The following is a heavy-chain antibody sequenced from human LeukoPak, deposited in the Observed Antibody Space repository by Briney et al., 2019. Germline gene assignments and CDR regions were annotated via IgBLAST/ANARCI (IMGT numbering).Heavy chain of an antibody. J-gene: IGHJ3*02. CDR2: IYYSGST. CDR3: ARHSQVQDAFDI. CDR1: GGSISSSSYY. D-gene: IGHD3-10*01. V-gene: IGHV4-39*01. Sequence: SETLSLTCTVSGGSISSSSYYWGWIRQPPGKGLEWIGSIYYSGSTYYNPSLKSRVTISVDTSKNQFSLKLSSVTAADTAVYYCARHSQVQDAFDIWGQGTMVTVSS.